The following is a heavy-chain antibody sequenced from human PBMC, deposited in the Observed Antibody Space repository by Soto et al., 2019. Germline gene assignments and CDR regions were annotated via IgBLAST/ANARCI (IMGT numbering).Heavy chain of an antibody. V-gene: IGHV1-46*01. D-gene: IGHD2-2*01. CDR1: GYTFTSYY. Sequence: ASVKVSCKASGYTFTSYYMHWVRQAPGQGLEWMGIINPSGGSTSYAQKFRGRVTMTRDTSTSTVYMELSSLRAEDTAVYYCARDPNIVLVPAALRSYYYYYGMDVWGQGTTVTVSS. CDR3: ARDPNIVLVPAALRSYYYYYGMDV. CDR2: INPSGGST. J-gene: IGHJ6*02.